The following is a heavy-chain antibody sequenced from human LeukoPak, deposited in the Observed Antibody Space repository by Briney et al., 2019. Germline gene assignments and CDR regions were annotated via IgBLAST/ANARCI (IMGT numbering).Heavy chain of an antibody. CDR3: AKHPGEQWLDYFDY. V-gene: IGHV3-23*01. CDR2: IISSGAST. D-gene: IGHD6-19*01. CDR1: GFTFSSYG. J-gene: IGHJ4*02. Sequence: GGSLRLSCAASGFTFSSYGMNWVRQAPGKGLEWVSGIISSGASTYYANSVKGRFTISRDNSKNTLYLQMNSLRAEDTAVYYCAKHPGEQWLDYFDYWGQGTLVTVSS.